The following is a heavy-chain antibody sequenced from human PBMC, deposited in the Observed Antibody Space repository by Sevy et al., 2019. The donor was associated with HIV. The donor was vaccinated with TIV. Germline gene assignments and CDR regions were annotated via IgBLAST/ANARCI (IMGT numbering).Heavy chain of an antibody. D-gene: IGHD3-22*01. CDR3: ARGNYYDSTGYYPDTFDI. CDR1: GFTFSNYW. CDR2: IKQDGSEK. V-gene: IGHV3-7*01. Sequence: GGSLRLSCAASGFTFSNYWMSWVRQAPGKGLEWVANIKQDGSEKYYVDSVKGRFTISRDNAKNSRYLQMNSLRAEDTAVYYCARGNYYDSTGYYPDTFDIWGQGTMVTVSS. J-gene: IGHJ3*02.